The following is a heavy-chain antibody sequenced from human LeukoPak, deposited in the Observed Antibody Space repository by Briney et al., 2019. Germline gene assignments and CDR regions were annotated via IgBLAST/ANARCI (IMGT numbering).Heavy chain of an antibody. CDR3: TTVSDSGHLDY. D-gene: IGHD2-8*02. CDR1: GFTFNKAW. V-gene: IGHV3-15*01. J-gene: IGHJ4*02. CDR2: IRRKTDGGTT. Sequence: PGGSQRLSCAASGFTFNKAWMSWVRQAPGKGLEWVGRIRRKTDGGTTDYAAPVKGRITISRDDSKNTLFLQMNSLKTEDTAVYYCTTVSDSGHLDYWGQGTLVTVSS.